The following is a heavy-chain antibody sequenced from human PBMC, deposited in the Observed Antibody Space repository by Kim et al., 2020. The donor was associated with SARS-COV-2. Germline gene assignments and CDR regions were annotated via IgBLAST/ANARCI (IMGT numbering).Heavy chain of an antibody. V-gene: IGHV3-11*06. J-gene: IGHJ4*02. Sequence: GGSLRLSCDASGFSFSESYMTWIRQAPGRRLEWLSYISGRSNDIRYADSVKGRFTISRDNGKNTLFLQMNSLRVEDTAMYYCSRDPRRLDFWGQGTVVTVSS. CDR1: GFSFSESY. CDR3: SRDPRRLDF. CDR2: ISGRSNDI.